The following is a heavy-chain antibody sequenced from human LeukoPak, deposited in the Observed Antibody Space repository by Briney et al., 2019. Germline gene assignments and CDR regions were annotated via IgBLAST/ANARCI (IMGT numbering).Heavy chain of an antibody. V-gene: IGHV4-39*01. CDR2: VYYTGTT. Sequence: PSETLSLTCTVSGASIRISNYYWGWIRQPSGKGLEWIASVYYTGTTYYNPSLKSRVTIFVETSKNQVSLRLSSVTAADTAVYYCARHSNYASGSTAKGLFDYWGQGTLVSVS. CDR3: ARHSNYASGSTAKGLFDY. J-gene: IGHJ4*02. CDR1: GASIRISNYY. D-gene: IGHD3-10*01.